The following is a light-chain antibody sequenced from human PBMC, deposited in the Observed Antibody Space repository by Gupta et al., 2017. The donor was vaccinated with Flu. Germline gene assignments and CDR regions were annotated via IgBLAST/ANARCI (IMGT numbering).Light chain of an antibody. J-gene: IGLJ2*01. CDR2: EVT. CDR3: SSYSGSNNKVL. Sequence: QSALTQPPSASGSPGQSVTISCTGTSSDIGGYNFVSWYQQHPGKAPNLLIYEVTKRPSGVPDRFSGSKSGTTASLTVSGLQSEDEADYYCSSYSGSNNKVLFGGGTKLTVL. V-gene: IGLV2-8*01. CDR1: SSDIGGYNF.